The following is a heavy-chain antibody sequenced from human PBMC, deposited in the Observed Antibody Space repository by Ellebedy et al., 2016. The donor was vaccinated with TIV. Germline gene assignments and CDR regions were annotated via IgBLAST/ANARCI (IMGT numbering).Heavy chain of an antibody. Sequence: GSLRLXCAVYGGSFSGYFWSWIRQPPGKGLEWIGEINRSGSTNYSPSLKSRVTISVDTSKNQFSLRLSSVTAADTALYYCARHTRASIVGARWFDPWGQGTLVTVSS. CDR3: ARHTRASIVGARWFDP. D-gene: IGHD1-26*01. CDR2: INRSGST. CDR1: GGSFSGYF. V-gene: IGHV4-34*01. J-gene: IGHJ5*02.